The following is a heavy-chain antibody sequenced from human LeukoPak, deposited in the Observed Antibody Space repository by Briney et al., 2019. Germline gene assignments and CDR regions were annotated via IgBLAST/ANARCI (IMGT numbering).Heavy chain of an antibody. CDR1: GFTLSDYY. CDR3: ARDYATVELGYFDY. Sequence: GGSLRLSCAASGFTLSDYYMSWIRQAPGNGLVWVSYISSSGSTIYYADSVKGRFTISRDNAKNSLYLQMNSLRAEDTAVYYCARDYATVELGYFDYWGQGTLVTVSS. CDR2: ISSSGSTI. V-gene: IGHV3-11*04. D-gene: IGHD1-7*01. J-gene: IGHJ4*02.